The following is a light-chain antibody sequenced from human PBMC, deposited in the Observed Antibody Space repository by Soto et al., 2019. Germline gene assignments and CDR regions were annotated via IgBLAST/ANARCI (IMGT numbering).Light chain of an antibody. CDR1: QSLSSSY. J-gene: IGKJ5*01. V-gene: IGKV3-15*01. Sequence: ENVLTQSPGTLSLSPGERATLSCRASQSLSSSYLAWYQQKPGQSPRLLIYGAFTRATGIPARFSGSGSGTEFTLTISSLQSEDFEVYYCQQYNNWPITFGQGTRLEIK. CDR3: QQYNNWPIT. CDR2: GAF.